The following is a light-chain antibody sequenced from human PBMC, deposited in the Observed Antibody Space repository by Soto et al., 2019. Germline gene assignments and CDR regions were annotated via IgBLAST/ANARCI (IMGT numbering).Light chain of an antibody. CDR3: SSFTTSSTGV. J-gene: IGLJ3*02. CDR1: SSNIGGNS. Sequence: QAVMTQPPSVSAAPGQRVTISCSGSSSNIGGNSVSWYQQLPGTAPKLMIYEVSNRPSGVSDRFSGSKAGNTASLTISGLQAEDEADYYCSSFTTSSTGVFGGGTKLTVL. V-gene: IGLV2-14*01. CDR2: EVS.